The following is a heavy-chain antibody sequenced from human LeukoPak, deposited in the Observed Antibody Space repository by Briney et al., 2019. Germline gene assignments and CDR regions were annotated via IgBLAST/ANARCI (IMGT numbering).Heavy chain of an antibody. J-gene: IGHJ6*03. CDR2: FDPEDGET. CDR1: GYTLTELS. D-gene: IGHD4-11*01. Sequence: GASVKVSCKVSGYTLTELSMHWVRQAPGKGLEWMGGFDPEDGETIYAQKFQGRVTMTEDTSTDTAYMELSSLRSEDTAVYYCATSTTAYYYYYMDVWGKGTTVTVSS. V-gene: IGHV1-24*01. CDR3: ATSTTAYYYYYMDV.